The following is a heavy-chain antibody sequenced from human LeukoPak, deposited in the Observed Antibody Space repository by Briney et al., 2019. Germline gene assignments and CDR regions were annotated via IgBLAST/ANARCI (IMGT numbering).Heavy chain of an antibody. J-gene: IGHJ4*02. CDR1: GFTFNSYW. CDR3: ARDAQGSFDY. V-gene: IGHV3-74*01. Sequence: GGSLRLSCAASGFTFNSYWMHWVRQAPGKGLVWVSRINSDGNSASYAESVRGRFTISRDNGKNTLYLQMSSLRAEDTAVYYCARDAQGSFDYWGQGTLVTVSS. CDR2: INSDGNSA.